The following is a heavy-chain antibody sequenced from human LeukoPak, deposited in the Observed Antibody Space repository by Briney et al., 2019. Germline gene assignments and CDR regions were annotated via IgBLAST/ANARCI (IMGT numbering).Heavy chain of an antibody. CDR2: TSSDGSNK. V-gene: IGHV3-30*18. Sequence: GGSLRLSCAASGFSFSIYGMHWVRQAPGKGLEWVAGTSSDGSNKYYAGSVKGRSTISRDNSKNTLHLQMNSLRPEDTAMYYCAKDTSAYYYGMDVWGQGTTVTVSS. J-gene: IGHJ6*02. CDR3: AKDTSAYYYGMDV. CDR1: GFSFSIYG.